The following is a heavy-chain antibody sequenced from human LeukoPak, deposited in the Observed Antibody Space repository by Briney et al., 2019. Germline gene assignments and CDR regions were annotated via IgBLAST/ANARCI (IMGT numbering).Heavy chain of an antibody. CDR1: GFTFSTYA. D-gene: IGHD2-2*01. J-gene: IGHJ6*03. CDR3: AKGEAKPAAYYYYYYMDV. V-gene: IGHV3-23*01. Sequence: GGSLRLSCAASGFTFSTYAMSWVRQAPGKGLEWVSAISGSGGSTYYADSVKGRFTISRDNSKNTLYLQMNSLRAEDTAVYYCAKGEAKPAAYYYYYYMDVWGKGTTVTVSS. CDR2: ISGSGGST.